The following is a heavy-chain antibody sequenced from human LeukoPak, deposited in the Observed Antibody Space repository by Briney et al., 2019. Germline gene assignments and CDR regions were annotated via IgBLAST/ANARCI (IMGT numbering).Heavy chain of an antibody. D-gene: IGHD6-13*01. CDR1: GYTFTSYD. CDR3: ARASARTRIAAAGTIGY. CDR2: MNPNSGNT. V-gene: IGHV1-8*01. J-gene: IGHJ4*02. Sequence: ASVKVSCKASGYTFTSYDINWVRQATGQGLEWMGWMNPNSGNTGYAQKFQGRVTMTRNTSISTAYMELSSLRSEDTAVYYCARASARTRIAAAGTIGYWGQGTLVTVPS.